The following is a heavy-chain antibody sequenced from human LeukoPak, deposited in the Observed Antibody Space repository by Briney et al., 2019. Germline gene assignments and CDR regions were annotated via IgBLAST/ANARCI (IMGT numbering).Heavy chain of an antibody. Sequence: ASVKVSCKASGYTFTGYYLHWVRQAPGQGLEWMGWIHPNSGDTNFAQRFQGRVTMTRDTSISTAYMELTSLRSDDTAVYYCARLATVPGWSQGTLVTVSS. CDR1: GYTFTGYY. J-gene: IGHJ1*01. V-gene: IGHV1-2*02. CDR2: IHPNSGDT. CDR3: ARLATVPG. D-gene: IGHD6-19*01.